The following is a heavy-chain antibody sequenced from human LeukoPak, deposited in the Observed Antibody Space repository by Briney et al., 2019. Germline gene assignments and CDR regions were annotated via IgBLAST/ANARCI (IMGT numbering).Heavy chain of an antibody. Sequence: SETLSLTCAVYGGSLSGYYWSWIRQPPGKGLEWIGEINHSGNTNYNPSLKSRVTMSADTSKNHFYLELISVTAVDTAVYYCARQGSGSSYYYYTLPYWGQGTLVTVSS. J-gene: IGHJ4*02. CDR3: ARQGSGSSYYYYTLPY. CDR2: INHSGNT. D-gene: IGHD1-26*01. V-gene: IGHV4-34*01. CDR1: GGSLSGYY.